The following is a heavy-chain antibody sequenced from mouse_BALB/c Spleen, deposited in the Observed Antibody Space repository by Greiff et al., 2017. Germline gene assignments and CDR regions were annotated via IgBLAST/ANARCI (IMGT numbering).Heavy chain of an antibody. D-gene: IGHD3-2*01. V-gene: IGHV2-6-7*01. CDR1: GFSLTGYG. CDR3: ARETARATWYEMDD. CDR2: IWGDGSS. J-gene: IGHJ4*01. Sequence: QVQLMESGPGLVAPSQSLSITCTVSGFSLTGYGVNWVRQPPGKGLEWLGMIWGDGSSDYNSALESGLCISKENSKSQVFLKMNSLQTDDTARYYCARETARATWYEMDDWGEGTSVTVSS.